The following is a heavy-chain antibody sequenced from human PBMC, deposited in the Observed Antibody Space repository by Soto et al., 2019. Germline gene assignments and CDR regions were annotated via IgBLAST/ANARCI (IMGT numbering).Heavy chain of an antibody. CDR1: GGSISSYY. D-gene: IGHD6-19*01. J-gene: IGHJ4*02. Sequence: PSETLSLTCTVSGGSISSYYWSWIRQPPGKGLEWIGYIYYSGSTNYNPSLKSRVTISVDKSKNQFSLKLSSVTAADTAVYYCARTRAVAGTVLYYFDYWGQGTLVTVSS. CDR2: IYYSGST. V-gene: IGHV4-59*12. CDR3: ARTRAVAGTVLYYFDY.